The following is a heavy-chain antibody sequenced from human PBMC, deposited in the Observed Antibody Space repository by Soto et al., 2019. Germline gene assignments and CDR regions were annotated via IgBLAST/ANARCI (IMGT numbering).Heavy chain of an antibody. D-gene: IGHD6-6*01. CDR3: ARGVRASIAARPAGFRWLDP. CDR2: INHSGST. V-gene: IGHV4-34*01. CDR1: GGSFSGYY. J-gene: IGHJ5*02. Sequence: QVQLQQWGAGLLKPSETLSLTSAVYGGSFSGYYWSWIRQPPGKGLEWIGEINHSGSTNYNPSLKSRVTISVDTSKNQFSLKLSSVTAADTAVYYCARGVRASIAARPAGFRWLDPWGQGTLVTVSS.